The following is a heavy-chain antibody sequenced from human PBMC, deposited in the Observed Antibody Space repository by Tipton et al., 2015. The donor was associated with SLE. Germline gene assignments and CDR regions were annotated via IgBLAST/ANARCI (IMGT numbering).Heavy chain of an antibody. CDR1: GFTFSSYK. D-gene: IGHD3-22*01. CDR3: ARGSYYYDSSDYVDF. J-gene: IGHJ4*02. Sequence: SLRLSCAVSGFTFSSYKMNWVRQAPGKGLEWVSSISSSSSYIYFADSVKGRFTISRDNAKNSLYLQMNSLRAEDTAVYYCARGSYYYDSSDYVDFWGQGTLVTVSS. CDR2: ISSSSSYI. V-gene: IGHV3-21*01.